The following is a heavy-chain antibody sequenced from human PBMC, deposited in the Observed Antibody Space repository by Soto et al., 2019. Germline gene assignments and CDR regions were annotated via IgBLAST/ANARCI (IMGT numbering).Heavy chain of an antibody. Sequence: ASVKVSCKASGGTFSAYAINWARQAPGQGLEWMGRINPSCGSTRYAQKFQGRVTMTRDTSTSTVYMELSSLRSEDTAVYYCARDRGEEVATMTYYYYYGMDVWGQGTTVTVSS. V-gene: IGHV1-46*01. CDR2: INPSCGST. CDR1: GGTFSAYA. D-gene: IGHD5-12*01. CDR3: ARDRGEEVATMTYYYYYGMDV. J-gene: IGHJ6*02.